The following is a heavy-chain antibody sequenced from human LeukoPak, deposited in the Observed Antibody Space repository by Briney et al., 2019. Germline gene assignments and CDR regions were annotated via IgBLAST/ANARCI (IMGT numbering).Heavy chain of an antibody. CDR3: ARHKEKGAFDI. V-gene: IGHV4-59*01. CDR2: IYYSGST. J-gene: IGHJ3*02. Sequence: PSQTLSLTCPVSGGSISSYYWSWIRQPPGKGLEWIGYIYYSGSTNYNPSLKSRVTISVDTSKTQFSLKLSSVTAADTAVYYCARHKEKGAFDIWGQGTMVTVSS. CDR1: GGSISSYY.